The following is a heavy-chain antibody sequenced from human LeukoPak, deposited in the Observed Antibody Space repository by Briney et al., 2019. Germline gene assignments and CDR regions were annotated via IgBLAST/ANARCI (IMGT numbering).Heavy chain of an antibody. J-gene: IGHJ6*02. CDR1: GGSIKTYY. Sequence: PSETLSLTCTVSGGSIKTYYWSWIRQPPGKGLDWIGYIDNSGSTNYNPSLKSRVTISLDTPKSQFSLKLSSVTAADTAVYYCARAPLYSGGSGWSIYYFYAMDVWGQGATVTVSS. V-gene: IGHV4-59*01. D-gene: IGHD6-19*01. CDR2: IDNSGST. CDR3: ARAPLYSGGSGWSIYYFYAMDV.